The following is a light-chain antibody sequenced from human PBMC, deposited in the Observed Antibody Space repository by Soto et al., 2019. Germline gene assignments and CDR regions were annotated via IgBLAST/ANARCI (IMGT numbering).Light chain of an antibody. CDR2: DVS. Sequence: QSALTQPASVSGSPGQSITISCTGTSSDVGGYNYVSWYQQHPGKAPKLIIYDVSNRPSGVSNRFSGSKSGNTASLTISGLQAEDEADYSCSSYTSSSTPVFGGGTKLTVL. V-gene: IGLV2-14*01. J-gene: IGLJ2*01. CDR3: SSYTSSSTPV. CDR1: SSDVGGYNY.